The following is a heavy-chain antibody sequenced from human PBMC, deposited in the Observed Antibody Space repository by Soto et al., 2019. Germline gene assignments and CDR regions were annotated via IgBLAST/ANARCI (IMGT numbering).Heavy chain of an antibody. CDR1: GGSISSYY. D-gene: IGHD6-6*01. Sequence: QVQLQESGPGLVKPSETLSLTCTVSGGSISSYYWSWIRQRPGKGLEWVGYIYYSGSTNYNPSLKSRVPISADTSKNQFSLKLSSVTAADTAVYYCARISSSSRVYYYYYGMDVWGQGTTVTVSS. V-gene: IGHV4-59*01. CDR3: ARISSSSRVYYYYYGMDV. CDR2: IYYSGST. J-gene: IGHJ6*02.